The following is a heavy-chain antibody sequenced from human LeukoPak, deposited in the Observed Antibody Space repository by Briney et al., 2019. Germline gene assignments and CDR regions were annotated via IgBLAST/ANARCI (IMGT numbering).Heavy chain of an antibody. V-gene: IGHV4-4*07. D-gene: IGHD5-24*01. CDR3: ASSNYVEMAPIEDY. J-gene: IGHJ4*02. CDR1: GGSISSYY. CDR2: IYTSGST. Sequence: PSETLSLTCTVSGGSISSYYWSWIRQPAGKGLEWIGRIYTSGSTNYNPSLKSRVTISVDTSKNQFSLKLSSVTAADTAVYYCASSNYVEMAPIEDYWGQGTLVTVSS.